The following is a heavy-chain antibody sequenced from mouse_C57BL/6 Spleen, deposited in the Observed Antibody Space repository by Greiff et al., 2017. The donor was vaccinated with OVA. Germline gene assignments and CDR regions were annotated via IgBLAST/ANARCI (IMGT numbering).Heavy chain of an antibody. Sequence: QVQLQQPGAELVKPGASVKLSCKASGYTFTSYWMHWVKQRPGQGLEWIGEIDPSDSYTNYNHKFKGKSTLTVDKSSSTAYMQLSSLTSEDSAVYYCARGGHFDYWGQGTTLTVSS. CDR2: IDPSDSYT. J-gene: IGHJ2*01. CDR3: ARGGHFDY. CDR1: GYTFTSYW. V-gene: IGHV1-69*01.